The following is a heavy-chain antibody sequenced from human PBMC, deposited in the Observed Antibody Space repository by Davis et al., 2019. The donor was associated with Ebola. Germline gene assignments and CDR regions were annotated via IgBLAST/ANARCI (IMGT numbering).Heavy chain of an antibody. CDR1: GGTFSSYA. V-gene: IGHV1-69*13. J-gene: IGHJ6*03. D-gene: IGHD3-10*01. CDR2: IIPIFGTA. CDR3: ARGNGDQYYYMDV. Sequence: SVKVSCKASGGTFSSYAISWVRQAAGQGLEWMGGIIPIFGTANYAQKFQGRVTITADESTSTAYMELSSLRSEDTAVYYCARGNGDQYYYMDVWGKGTTVTVSS.